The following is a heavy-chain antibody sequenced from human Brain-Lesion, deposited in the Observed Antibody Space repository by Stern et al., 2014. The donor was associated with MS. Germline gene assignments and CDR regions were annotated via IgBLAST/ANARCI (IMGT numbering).Heavy chain of an antibody. J-gene: IGHJ4*02. CDR1: GGSISSSSYY. CDR2: IYYPGST. CDR3: AKLWLGELPESPFDY. V-gene: IGHV4-39*01. D-gene: IGHD3-10*01. Sequence: VQLEESGPGLVKPSETLSLTCTVSGGSISSSSYYWGWIRQPPGKGLEWIGSIYYPGSTYYNPSLKSRVTISMAPSKNQFSLRLSSVTAADTAVYFCAKLWLGELPESPFDYWGQGTLVTVSS.